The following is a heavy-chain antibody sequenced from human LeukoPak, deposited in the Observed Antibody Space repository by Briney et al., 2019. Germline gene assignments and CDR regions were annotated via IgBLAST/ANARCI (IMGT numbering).Heavy chain of an antibody. CDR3: ARDKVVGAMAGSNFDY. CDR2: IKEDGSEK. CDR1: GFTFSSYW. J-gene: IGHJ4*02. D-gene: IGHD5-18*01. Sequence: GGSLRLSCAASGFTFSSYWMSWVRQTPDKGLEWVAYIKEDGSEKHFVGSVEGRFTISRDNAKNSLYLQMSSLRVEDTAVYYCARDKVVGAMAGSNFDYWGQGILVTVSS. V-gene: IGHV3-7*01.